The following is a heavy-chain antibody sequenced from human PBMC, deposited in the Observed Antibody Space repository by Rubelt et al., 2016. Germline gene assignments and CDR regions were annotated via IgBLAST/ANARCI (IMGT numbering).Heavy chain of an antibody. V-gene: IGHV1-18*01. J-gene: IGHJ4*02. Sequence: QVQLVQSGAGVKKPGASMKVSCKASGYNFTTYGIHWVRQAPGQGLAWMGWISAYNGNTNYAQKLQGRVTMTTDTSTSTAYVELRSLRSDDTAVYYCARVRQLSDYWGQGTLVTVSS. CDR3: ARVRQLSDY. CDR2: ISAYNGNT. CDR1: GYNFTTYG. D-gene: IGHD6-6*01.